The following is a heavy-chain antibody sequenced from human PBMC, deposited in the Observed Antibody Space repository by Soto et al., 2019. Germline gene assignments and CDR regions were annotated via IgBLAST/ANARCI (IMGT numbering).Heavy chain of an antibody. CDR1: GFAFSSYG. CDR2: IWYDGSNK. CDR3: ARAGYCSGGSCYSVLYFDY. V-gene: IGHV3-33*01. J-gene: IGHJ4*02. D-gene: IGHD2-15*01. Sequence: QVQLVESGGGVVQPGRSLRLSCAASGFAFSSYGMHWVRQAPGKGLEWVAVIWYDGSNKYYADSVKGRFTISRDNSKNTLYLQMNSLRAEDTAVYYCARAGYCSGGSCYSVLYFDYWGQGTLVTVSS.